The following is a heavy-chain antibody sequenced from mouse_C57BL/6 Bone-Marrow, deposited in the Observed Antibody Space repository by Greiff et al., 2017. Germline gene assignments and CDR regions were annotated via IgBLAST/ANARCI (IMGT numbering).Heavy chain of an antibody. CDR1: GYTFTNYW. CDR3: ARSYDYDDYTMDY. V-gene: IGHV1-64*01. Sequence: QVQLQQPGAELVKPGASVKLSCKASGYTFTNYWMHWVKQRPGQGLEWIGMMHPNGGSPDYNEKFKSEATLSVDKSSRTAYMELSSLTSEDSAVYYCARSYDYDDYTMDYWGQGTSETVSS. D-gene: IGHD2-4*01. J-gene: IGHJ4*01. CDR2: MHPNGGSP.